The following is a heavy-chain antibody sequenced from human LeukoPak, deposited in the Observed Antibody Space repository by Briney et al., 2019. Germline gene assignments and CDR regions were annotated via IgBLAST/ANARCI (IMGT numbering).Heavy chain of an antibody. Sequence: ASVKVSCKASGYTFTGNYVHWVRQAPGQGLEWMGWINPNSGTTKSAQKFQGRVTMTRDTSISTAYMELSRLRSDDTAVYYCARAPIGYCSSTSCYTFDYWGQGTLVTVSS. J-gene: IGHJ4*02. V-gene: IGHV1-2*02. CDR1: GYTFTGNY. CDR3: ARAPIGYCSSTSCYTFDY. CDR2: INPNSGTT. D-gene: IGHD2-2*02.